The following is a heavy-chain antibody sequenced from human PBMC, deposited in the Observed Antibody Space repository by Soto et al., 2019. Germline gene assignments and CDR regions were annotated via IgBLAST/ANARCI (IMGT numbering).Heavy chain of an antibody. Sequence: EASVKVSCKASGYTFTSYYMHWVRQAPGQGLEWMGIINPSGGSTSYAQKFQGRVTMTRDTSTSTVYMELSSLRSEDTAVYYCARGGYSSSWEGHWFDPWGQGTLVTVSS. V-gene: IGHV1-46*01. CDR3: ARGGYSSSWEGHWFDP. CDR2: INPSGGST. D-gene: IGHD6-13*01. CDR1: GYTFTSYY. J-gene: IGHJ5*02.